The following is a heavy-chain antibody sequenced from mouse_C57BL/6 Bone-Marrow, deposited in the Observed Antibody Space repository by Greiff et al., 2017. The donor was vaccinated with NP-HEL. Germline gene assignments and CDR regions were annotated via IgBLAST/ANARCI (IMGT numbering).Heavy chain of an antibody. CDR2: INPNNGGT. CDR3: ARGNYGLDY. CDR1: GYTFTDYN. D-gene: IGHD1-1*02. J-gene: IGHJ2*01. Sequence: EVKLQESGPELVKPGASVKMSCKASGYTFTDYNMHWVKQSHGKSLEWIGYINPNNGGTSYNQKFKGKATLTVNKSSSTAYMELRSLTSEDSAVYYCARGNYGLDYWGQGTTLTVSS. V-gene: IGHV1-22*01.